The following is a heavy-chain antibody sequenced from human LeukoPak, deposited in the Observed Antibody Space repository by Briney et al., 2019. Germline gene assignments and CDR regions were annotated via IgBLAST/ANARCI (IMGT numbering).Heavy chain of an antibody. Sequence: SRTLSLTCAVSSGSISSSTWWSWVRQPPGKGLEWIGEIYHSGSTNYNPSLKSRVTISVDKSKNHFSLKLSSVTAADTAVYYCARTKSYSSSWYSVWGQGTLVTVSS. CDR1: SGSISSSTW. V-gene: IGHV4-4*02. D-gene: IGHD6-13*01. CDR3: ARTKSYSSSWYSV. CDR2: IYHSGST. J-gene: IGHJ4*02.